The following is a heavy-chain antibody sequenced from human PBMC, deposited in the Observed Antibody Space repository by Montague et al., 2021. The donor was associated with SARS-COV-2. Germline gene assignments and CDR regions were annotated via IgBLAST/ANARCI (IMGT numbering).Heavy chain of an antibody. CDR2: IGWRSGSI. CDR1: GFTFGDYV. V-gene: IGHV3-9*01. J-gene: IGHJ5*02. CDR3: AKGQKIQWLVFNSAPDWFDP. Sequence: SLRLSCAASGFTFGDYVMHWVRQAPGKGLEWVSGIGWRSGSIGYADSVKGRFTISRNNAKNSLYLQMNSLRAEDTALYHCAKGQKIQWLVFNSAPDWFDPWGQGTLVTVSS. D-gene: IGHD5-12*01.